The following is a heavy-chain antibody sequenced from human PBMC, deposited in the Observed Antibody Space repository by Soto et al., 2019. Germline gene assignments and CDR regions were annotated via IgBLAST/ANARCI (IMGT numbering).Heavy chain of an antibody. CDR3: ARETGSNHPFDY. CDR1: GFTFSTYW. V-gene: IGHV3-74*01. J-gene: IGHJ4*02. CDR2: ISTDGSST. D-gene: IGHD2-2*01. Sequence: EVQLVESGGGLVQPGGSLRLSCAATGFTFSTYWMHWVRQGPGKGLVWVSRISTDGSSTTYADSVKGRFTISRDNAKNTLYLQMNSRSAEDTAVYYCARETGSNHPFDYWGQGTLVTVSS.